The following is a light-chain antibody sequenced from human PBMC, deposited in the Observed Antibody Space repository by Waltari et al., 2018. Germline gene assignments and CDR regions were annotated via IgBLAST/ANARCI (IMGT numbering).Light chain of an antibody. CDR3: MQSLHTPLT. CDR1: QSLLHRNGYNY. V-gene: IGKV2-28*01. J-gene: IGKJ1*01. CDR2: LGS. Sequence: DIVMTQSPLSLSVTPGEPASISCRSSQSLLHRNGYNYLDWYLQKPGQSPQLLVYLGSNRASGVTDRFSGSGSGTDFTLKISRVEADDVGVYYCMQSLHTPLTFGQGTKVEI.